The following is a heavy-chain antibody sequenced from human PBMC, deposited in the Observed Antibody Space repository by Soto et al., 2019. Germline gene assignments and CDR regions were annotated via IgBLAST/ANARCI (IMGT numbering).Heavy chain of an antibody. CDR2: INNSGSK. D-gene: IGHD3-9*01. V-gene: IGHV4-34*01. CDR3: AIQVAPGVLRYPESYWG. Sequence: QVQLQQWGAGLLKPSETLSLTCAVYGGSFSGYYWSWIRQPPGKGLEWIGEINNSGSKSYNPSLKSRVTISVDTSKNQFSLKLSSVTAADTAVYYCAIQVAPGVLRYPESYWGWGQGTLVTVSS. CDR1: GGSFSGYY. J-gene: IGHJ4*02.